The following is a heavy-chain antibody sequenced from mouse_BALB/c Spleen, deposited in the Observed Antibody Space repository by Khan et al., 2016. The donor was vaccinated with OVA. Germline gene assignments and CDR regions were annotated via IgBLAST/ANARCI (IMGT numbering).Heavy chain of an antibody. Sequence: EVELVESGGGLVQPGGSLRLSCATSGFTFTDYYMSWVRQPPGKALEWLGFIRNKANGYTTEYSASVKGRFTISRDNSQSILYLQMNSLKTEDSATYHGARAYYGSSSLDYWGQGTTLTVSS. D-gene: IGHD1-1*01. CDR1: GFTFTDYY. J-gene: IGHJ2*01. CDR3: ARAYYGSSSLDY. V-gene: IGHV7-3*02. CDR2: IRNKANGYTT.